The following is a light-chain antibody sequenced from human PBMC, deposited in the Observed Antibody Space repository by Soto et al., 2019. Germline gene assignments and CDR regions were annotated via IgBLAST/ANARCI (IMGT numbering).Light chain of an antibody. Sequence: DTQMTQSPSSLSASVGDRVTITCRASQSISSYLNWYQQKPGKAPKLLIYAASSLQSGVPSRFSGSGSGTSFTLTISSLQPEDFATYYCQQSYSTPLTFGGGTKVDIK. CDR1: QSISSY. J-gene: IGKJ4*01. V-gene: IGKV1-39*01. CDR2: AAS. CDR3: QQSYSTPLT.